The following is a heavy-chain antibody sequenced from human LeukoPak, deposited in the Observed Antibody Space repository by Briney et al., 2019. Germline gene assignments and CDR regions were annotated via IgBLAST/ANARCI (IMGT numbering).Heavy chain of an antibody. CDR1: GFTFSNAW. V-gene: IGHV3-15*01. J-gene: IGHJ4*02. D-gene: IGHD6-19*01. CDR3: TTDRGWYYFDY. Sequence: PGGSLRLSCSASGFTFSNAWMRWVRQAPGKGLEWVGRIKSKTDGGTTDYAAPVKGRFTISRDDSKNTLYLQMNSLKTEDTAVYYCTTDRGWYYFDYWGQGTLVTVSS. CDR2: IKSKTDGGTT.